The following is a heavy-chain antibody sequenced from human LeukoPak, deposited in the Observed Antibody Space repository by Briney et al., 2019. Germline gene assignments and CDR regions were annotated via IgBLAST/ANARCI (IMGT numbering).Heavy chain of an antibody. CDR2: INHSGST. V-gene: IGHV4-34*01. CDR1: GGSFSGYY. CDR3: ARSRPEVLPVAMDLDY. J-gene: IGHJ4*02. D-gene: IGHD2-2*01. Sequence: SETLSLTCGVTGGSFSGYYWSWIRQPPEKGLEWIGEINHSGSTQYNPSLKSRVTISVDTSKNQFSLKPNSVTAADTAVYYCARSRPEVLPVAMDLDYWGQGTLVTVSS.